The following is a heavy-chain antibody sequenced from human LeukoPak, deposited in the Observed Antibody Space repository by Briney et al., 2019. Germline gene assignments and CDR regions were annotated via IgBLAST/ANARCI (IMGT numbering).Heavy chain of an antibody. Sequence: GGSLRLSCAASGFIFTTYAMSWVRQAPGKGLDWVSTISDRGDNTYYADSVKGRFTISRDNSKNTLYLQMNSLRAEDTAVYYRAKEATGDSSGYLLWDWGQGTLVTVSS. CDR2: ISDRGDNT. J-gene: IGHJ4*02. CDR3: AKEATGDSSGYLLWD. D-gene: IGHD3-22*01. CDR1: GFIFTTYA. V-gene: IGHV3-23*01.